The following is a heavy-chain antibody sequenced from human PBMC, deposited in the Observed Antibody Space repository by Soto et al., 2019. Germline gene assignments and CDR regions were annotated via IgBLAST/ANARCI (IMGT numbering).Heavy chain of an antibody. CDR2: INAGNGNT. CDR1: GYTFTTYA. CDR3: ARSLSGPYHYDSSGYQDAFDI. Sequence: QVQLVQSGAEVKKPGASVRVSCKASGYTFTTYAIHWVRQAPGQRLEWMGWINAGNGNTKYSQKFEGRVTITRDKSASTAYMELSSLRSEDTALYYCARSLSGPYHYDSSGYQDAFDIWGKGTMVSGSS. V-gene: IGHV1-3*01. D-gene: IGHD3-22*01. J-gene: IGHJ3*02.